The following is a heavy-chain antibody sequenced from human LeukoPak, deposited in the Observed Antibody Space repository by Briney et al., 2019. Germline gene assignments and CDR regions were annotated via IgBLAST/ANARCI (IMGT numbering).Heavy chain of an antibody. CDR1: GGSISSYF. Sequence: SETLSLTCTVSGGSISSYFWSWIRQPLGKGLEWIGCVHYSGNTNHNPSLKSRVTISVDTSKNHFSLKLSSVTAADTAVYYCARASGYSGYDRAAEYFQHWGQGTLATVSS. CDR2: VHYSGNT. V-gene: IGHV4-59*01. D-gene: IGHD5-12*01. J-gene: IGHJ1*01. CDR3: ARASGYSGYDRAAEYFQH.